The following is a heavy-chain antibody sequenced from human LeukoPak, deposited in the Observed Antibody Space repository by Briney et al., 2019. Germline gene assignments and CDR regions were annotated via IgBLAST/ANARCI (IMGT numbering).Heavy chain of an antibody. Sequence: AGGSLGLSCAASGFTFSSYSLNWVRQAPGKGLDWASSFSSSSSYIYYADSVKGRFTISRDNAKNSLYLQMNSLRAEDTAVYYCARDPSVIAVAGPVDYWGQGTLVTVSS. V-gene: IGHV3-21*01. D-gene: IGHD6-19*01. CDR2: FSSSSSYI. CDR1: GFTFSSYS. CDR3: ARDPSVIAVAGPVDY. J-gene: IGHJ4*02.